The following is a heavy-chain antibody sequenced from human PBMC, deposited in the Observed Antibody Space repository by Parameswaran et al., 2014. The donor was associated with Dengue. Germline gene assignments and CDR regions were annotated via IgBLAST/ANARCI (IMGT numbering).Heavy chain of an antibody. Sequence: VRQAPGKALEWLALIYWDDDKRYSPSLKSRLTITKDTSKNQVVLTMTNMDPVDTATYYCAHMGAARPENLSPDFDYWGQGTLVTVSS. J-gene: IGHJ4*02. CDR3: AHMGAARPENLSPDFDY. V-gene: IGHV2-5*02. CDR2: IYWDDDK. D-gene: IGHD6-6*01.